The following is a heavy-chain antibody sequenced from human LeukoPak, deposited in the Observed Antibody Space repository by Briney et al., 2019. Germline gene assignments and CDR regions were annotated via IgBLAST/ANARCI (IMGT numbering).Heavy chain of an antibody. Sequence: GASVKVSCKASGGTFSRYAISWVRQAPGQGLEWMGGIIPLFGTAKYAQKFQGRVTLTTDESTSTAYMELGSLRSEDTAVYYCVFDSSGYLSRSLPPYFDSWGQGTLVTVSS. D-gene: IGHD3-22*01. CDR2: IIPLFGTA. CDR3: VFDSSGYLSRSLPPYFDS. J-gene: IGHJ4*02. CDR1: GGTFSRYA. V-gene: IGHV1-69*05.